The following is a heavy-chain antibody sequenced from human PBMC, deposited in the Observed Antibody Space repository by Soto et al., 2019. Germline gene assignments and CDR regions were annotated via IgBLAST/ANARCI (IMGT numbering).Heavy chain of an antibody. J-gene: IGHJ6*02. CDR2: INHSGST. Sequence: PSETLSLTCTVSGGSVSSGSYYWSWIRQPPGKGLEWIGEINHSGSTNYNPSLKSRVTISVDTSKNQFSLKLSSVTAADTAVYYCARGPSYYYGSGNYGMDVWGQGTTVTVSS. D-gene: IGHD3-10*01. V-gene: IGHV4-61*01. CDR1: GGSVSSGSYY. CDR3: ARGPSYYYGSGNYGMDV.